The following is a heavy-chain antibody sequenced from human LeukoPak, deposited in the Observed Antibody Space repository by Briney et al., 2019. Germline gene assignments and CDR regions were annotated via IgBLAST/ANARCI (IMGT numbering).Heavy chain of an antibody. CDR1: GFTFSSYG. CDR2: IWYDGSNK. CDR3: ARDKGRSTVTTV. D-gene: IGHD4-17*01. Sequence: GGPLRLSCAASGFTFSSYGMHWVRQAPGKGLEWVAVIWYDGSNKYYADSVKGRFTISRDNSKNTLYLQMNSLRDEDTAVYYCARDKGRSTVTTVWGQGTTVTVSS. V-gene: IGHV3-33*01. J-gene: IGHJ6*02.